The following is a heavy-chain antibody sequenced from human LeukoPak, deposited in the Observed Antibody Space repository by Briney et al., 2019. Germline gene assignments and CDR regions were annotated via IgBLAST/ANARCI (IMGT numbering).Heavy chain of an antibody. CDR2: IYSSGRT. V-gene: IGHV4-59*11. D-gene: IGHD6-19*01. Sequence: PSETLSLTCTVSGGSISGHYWSWIRQPPGKGLEWIGHIYSSGRTNFNPSLETRLTMSVDTPKNQVSLKLNSVTAADTAVYYCARTRLGGSGWYYFDYWGQGTLVNVSS. CDR3: ARTRLGGSGWYYFDY. J-gene: IGHJ4*02. CDR1: GGSISGHY.